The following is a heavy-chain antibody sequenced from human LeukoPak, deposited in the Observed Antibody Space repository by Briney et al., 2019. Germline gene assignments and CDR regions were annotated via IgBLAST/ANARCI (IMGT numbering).Heavy chain of an antibody. V-gene: IGHV1-2*02. CDR2: INSNSGGT. CDR1: GYTFSDYF. D-gene: IGHD4/OR15-4a*01. Sequence: ASVKVSCKASGYTFSDYFIHWVRQAPGQGLEWMGWINSNSGGTKYAQKFQGRATMTRDTSISIAYMELSSLRSGDTAIYYCARGRGGANDAPSDYWGQGTLVTVSS. CDR3: ARGRGGANDAPSDY. J-gene: IGHJ4*02.